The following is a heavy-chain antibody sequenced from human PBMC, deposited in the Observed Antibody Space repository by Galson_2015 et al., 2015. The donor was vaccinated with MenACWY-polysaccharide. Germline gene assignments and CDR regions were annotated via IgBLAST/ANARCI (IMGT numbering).Heavy chain of an antibody. CDR1: GYTFTDYY. CDR3: GRVISGRGPTVGASLDN. CDR2: INSNTGAT. Sequence: SVKVSCKASGYTFTDYYMHWVRQAPGQGLEWMGWINSNTGATKYAQKFQGRVTMTRDTSTTTIYMDLSSLRSDDTAVYYCGRVISGRGPTVGASLDNWGQGTLVTVSS. D-gene: IGHD1-26*01. J-gene: IGHJ4*02. V-gene: IGHV1-2*02.